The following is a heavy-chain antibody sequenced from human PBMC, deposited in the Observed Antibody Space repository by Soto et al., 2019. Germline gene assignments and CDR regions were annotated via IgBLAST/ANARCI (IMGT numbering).Heavy chain of an antibody. CDR2: INGGNGNT. CDR3: ARVKANRPALGMDV. D-gene: IGHD6-25*01. V-gene: IGHV1-3*01. CDR1: GYIFTSYS. Sequence: QVQVVQSGAEVKKAGDTVKVSCKASGYIFTSYSMHWVRQAPGQRLEWMGCINGGNGNTRYSQKFHDRVTITRDPSANTAYMELSGLRSEDTAIYFCARVKANRPALGMDVWGQGTTVTVAS. J-gene: IGHJ6*02.